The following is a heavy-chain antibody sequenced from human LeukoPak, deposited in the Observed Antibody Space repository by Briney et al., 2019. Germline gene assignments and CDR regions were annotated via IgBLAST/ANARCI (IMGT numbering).Heavy chain of an antibody. D-gene: IGHD3-10*01. CDR1: GFTFSSYW. V-gene: IGHV3-30*02. CDR3: APPPYGSAPKD. CDR2: IRFDGSNR. Sequence: GGSLRLSCAASGFTFSSYWMSWVRQAPGEGLEWVAFIRFDGSNRYYADSVKGRFTISRDTSKNTLYLQMNSLRAEDTAVYYCAPPPYGSAPKDWGQGTLVTVSS. J-gene: IGHJ4*02.